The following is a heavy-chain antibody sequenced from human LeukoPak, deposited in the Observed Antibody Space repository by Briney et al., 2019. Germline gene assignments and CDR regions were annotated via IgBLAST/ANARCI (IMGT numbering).Heavy chain of an antibody. CDR1: GYTLTELS. Sequence: ASVKVSCKVSGYTLTELSMHWVRQAPGKGLEWMGGFDPEDGETIYAQKFQGRVTMTEDTSTDTAYMELSSLRSEGTAVYYCATGHIVATNYGMDVWGQGTTVTVSS. J-gene: IGHJ6*02. D-gene: IGHD5-12*01. CDR3: ATGHIVATNYGMDV. CDR2: FDPEDGET. V-gene: IGHV1-24*01.